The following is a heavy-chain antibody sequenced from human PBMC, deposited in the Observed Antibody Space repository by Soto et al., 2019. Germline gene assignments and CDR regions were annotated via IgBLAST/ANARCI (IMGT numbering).Heavy chain of an antibody. CDR2: ISSVTNTI. Sequence: PGGSLRLSCAASGFIFSDYYMAWIRQAPGKGLEWVSYISSVTNTIYYADSVRGRFTISRDNVMDSLYLQMNSLRAEDTAVYYCARVGQDYYYGMDVWGQGTTVTVSS. CDR3: ARVGQDYYYGMDV. CDR1: GFIFSDYY. D-gene: IGHD1-26*01. V-gene: IGHV3-11*01. J-gene: IGHJ6*02.